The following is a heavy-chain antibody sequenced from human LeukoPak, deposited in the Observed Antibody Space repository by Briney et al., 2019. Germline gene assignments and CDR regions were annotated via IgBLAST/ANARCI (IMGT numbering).Heavy chain of an antibody. CDR1: GFTFSSYA. V-gene: IGHV3-23*01. J-gene: IGHJ4*02. CDR3: AKDALMWWQWLDY. CDR2: ISGSGGST. D-gene: IGHD2-21*01. Sequence: GGSLRLSCAASGFTFSSYAMNWVRQAPGKGLEWVSAISGSGGSTSNADSVKGRFTISRDNSKNTLYLQMNSLRAEDTAVYYCAKDALMWWQWLDYWGQGTLVTVSS.